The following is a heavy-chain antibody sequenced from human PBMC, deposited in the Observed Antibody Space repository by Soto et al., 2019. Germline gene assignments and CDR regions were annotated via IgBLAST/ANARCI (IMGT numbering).Heavy chain of an antibody. CDR3: ASPRQGYYDFLSGYYALDY. D-gene: IGHD3-3*01. Sequence: QLQLHQSGPGLVKPSENLSLTCTVSGGSISSSRSYWGWVRQPPGKGLEWIVSFYYTGGTYSTYYNPSLKSRVTISVDTSKSQFSLNLRSVTAADAAVYYCASPRQGYYDFLSGYYALDYWGPGTLVTVSS. J-gene: IGHJ4*02. V-gene: IGHV4-39*01. CDR1: GGSISSSRSY. CDR2: FYYTGGT.